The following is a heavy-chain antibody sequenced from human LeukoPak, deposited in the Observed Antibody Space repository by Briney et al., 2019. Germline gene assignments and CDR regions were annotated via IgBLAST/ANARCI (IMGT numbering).Heavy chain of an antibody. J-gene: IGHJ2*01. Sequence: ASVKVSCKASGYTFTSYDINWVRQATGQGLEWMGWMNPNSGDTGYAQKFQGRVTMTRDTSTGTVYMELSSLRSEDTAVYYCARDPYCSGGSCYRGYFDLWGRGTLVTVSS. D-gene: IGHD2-15*01. CDR3: ARDPYCSGGSCYRGYFDL. CDR1: GYTFTSYD. V-gene: IGHV1-8*01. CDR2: MNPNSGDT.